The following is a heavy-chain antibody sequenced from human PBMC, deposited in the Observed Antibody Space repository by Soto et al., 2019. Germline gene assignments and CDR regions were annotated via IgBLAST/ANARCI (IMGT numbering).Heavy chain of an antibody. J-gene: IGHJ4*02. V-gene: IGHV1-18*01. Sequence: ASVKVSCKASGYTFTSYGISWVRQAPGQGLEWMGWISAYNGNTNYAQKLQGRVTMTTDTSTSTANMELRSLRSDDTAVYYCARFTSGWFHLRYWGQGTLVTVS. CDR1: GYTFTSYG. D-gene: IGHD6-19*01. CDR3: ARFTSGWFHLRY. CDR2: ISAYNGNT.